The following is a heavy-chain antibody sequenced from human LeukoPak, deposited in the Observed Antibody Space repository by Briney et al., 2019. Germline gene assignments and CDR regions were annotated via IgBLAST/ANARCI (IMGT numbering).Heavy chain of an antibody. V-gene: IGHV1-2*02. CDR2: INPNSGGT. CDR3: ARLGGDIVVVPAWSWFDP. Sequence: ASVKVSCKASGYTFTGYYMHWVRQAPGQGLEWMGWINPNSGGTNYAQKFQGRVTMTRDTSISTAYMELSRLRSDDTAVCYCARLGGDIVVVPAWSWFDPWGQGTLVTVSS. D-gene: IGHD2-2*01. CDR1: GYTFTGYY. J-gene: IGHJ5*02.